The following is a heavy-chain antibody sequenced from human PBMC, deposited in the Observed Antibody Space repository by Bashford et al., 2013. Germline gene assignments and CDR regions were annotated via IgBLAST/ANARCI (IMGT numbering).Heavy chain of an antibody. V-gene: IGHV1-18*01. CDR2: ISAFDGST. J-gene: IGHJ3*02. CDR3: VRDLLHSGSTPEAFDI. D-gene: IGHD1-26*01. Sequence: ASVKVSCKASGYTFTTYGISWVRQAPGQGLEWMGRISAFDGSTYYAQRFQDRITLTLDTSTTTVNMELRSLRPDDTGVYYCVRDLLHSGSTPEAFDIWGQGRMVTVSS. CDR1: GYTFTTYG.